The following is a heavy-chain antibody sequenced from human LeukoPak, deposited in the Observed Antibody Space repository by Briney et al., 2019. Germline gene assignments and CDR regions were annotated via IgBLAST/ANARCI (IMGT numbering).Heavy chain of an antibody. D-gene: IGHD2-15*01. V-gene: IGHV3-48*03. CDR1: GFTFSSYE. Sequence: PGGSLRLSCAASGFTFSSYEKNWVRQAPGKGLEWVSYISSSGSTIYYADSAKGRFTISRDNAKTSLYLQMNSLRAEDTAVYYCARGTFLAASDFDYWGQGTLVTVSS. CDR2: ISSSGSTI. J-gene: IGHJ4*02. CDR3: ARGTFLAASDFDY.